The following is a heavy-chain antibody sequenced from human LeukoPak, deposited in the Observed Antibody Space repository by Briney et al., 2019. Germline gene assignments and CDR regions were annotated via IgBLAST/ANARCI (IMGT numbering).Heavy chain of an antibody. CDR3: ARVRSSWTPGAFDI. D-gene: IGHD6-13*01. CDR2: IFHSGTT. V-gene: IGHV4-39*07. Sequence: PSETLSLTCTVSGDTISTSFYYWDWIRQPPGKGLEWIGGIFHSGTTYYNPSLKSRVTISVDTSKNQFSLKLSSVTAADTAVYYCARVRSSWTPGAFDIWGQGTMVTVSS. CDR1: GDTISTSFYY. J-gene: IGHJ3*02.